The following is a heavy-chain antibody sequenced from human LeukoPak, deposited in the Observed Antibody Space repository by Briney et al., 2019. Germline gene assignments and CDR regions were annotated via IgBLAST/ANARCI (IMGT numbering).Heavy chain of an antibody. Sequence: GGSLRLSCAASGFTFSSYWMSWVRQAPGKGLEWVANIKQDGSEKYYVDSVKGRFTISRDNAKNSLYLQMNSLRAEDMALYYCAKGVDTAMVTVGFDYWGQGTLVTVSS. CDR1: GFTFSSYW. CDR2: IKQDGSEK. J-gene: IGHJ4*02. V-gene: IGHV3-7*03. CDR3: AKGVDTAMVTVGFDY. D-gene: IGHD5-18*01.